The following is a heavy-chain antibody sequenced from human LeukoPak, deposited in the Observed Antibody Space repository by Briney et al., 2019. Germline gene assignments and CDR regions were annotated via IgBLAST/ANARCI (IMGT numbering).Heavy chain of an antibody. CDR3: ASTLGSSWQSGF. Sequence: ETLSLPCIVSGGSISNYYWTWIRQPPGKGLEWIGYIYYSGSTDCNPSLKSRVTISVDTSKNQFSLKLSSVTAADTAVYYCASTLGSSWQSGFWGQGTLVTVSS. CDR2: IYYSGST. CDR1: GGSISNYY. J-gene: IGHJ4*02. D-gene: IGHD6-13*01. V-gene: IGHV4-59*08.